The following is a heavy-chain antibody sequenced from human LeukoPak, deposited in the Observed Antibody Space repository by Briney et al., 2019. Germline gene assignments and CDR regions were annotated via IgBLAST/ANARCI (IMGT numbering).Heavy chain of an antibody. D-gene: IGHD4-17*01. J-gene: IGHJ6*02. CDR3: ARDRLRYYYYYGMDV. Sequence: AGGSLRLSCAASGFTFSSYGMHWVRQAPGKGLEWVAVIWYDGSNKYYADSVKGRFTISRDNSKNTLYLQMNSLRAEDTAVYYCARDRLRYYYYYGMDVWGQGTTVTVSS. V-gene: IGHV3-33*01. CDR1: GFTFSSYG. CDR2: IWYDGSNK.